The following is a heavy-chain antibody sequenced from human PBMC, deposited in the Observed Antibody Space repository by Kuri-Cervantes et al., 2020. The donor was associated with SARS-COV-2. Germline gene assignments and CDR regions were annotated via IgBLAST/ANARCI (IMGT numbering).Heavy chain of an antibody. J-gene: IGHJ6*02. CDR1: GYTFTTYG. D-gene: IGHD4-17*01. Sequence: GESLKVSCKASGYTFTTYGITWVRQAPGQGLEWMGWISTYNANADYAQKLQGRVTMTTDTSTSTAYMEPRSLRSDDTAIYYCAGGFDYGDYPYYYGMDVWGQGTTVTVSS. V-gene: IGHV1-18*04. CDR3: AGGFDYGDYPYYYGMDV. CDR2: ISTYNANA.